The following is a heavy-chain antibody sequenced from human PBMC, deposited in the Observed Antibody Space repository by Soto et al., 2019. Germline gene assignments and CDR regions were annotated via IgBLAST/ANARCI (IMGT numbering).Heavy chain of an antibody. CDR3: ARDGEGYCSGGSCYYGMDV. V-gene: IGHV3-30-3*01. CDR1: GFTFSSYA. Sequence: QVQLVESGGGVVQPGRSLRLSCAASGFTFSSYAMHWVRQAPGKGLEWVAVISYDGSNKYYADSVKGRFTISRDNSKNTLYLQMNSLRAEDTAVYYCARDGEGYCSGGSCYYGMDVWGQGTTVTVSS. D-gene: IGHD2-15*01. CDR2: ISYDGSNK. J-gene: IGHJ6*02.